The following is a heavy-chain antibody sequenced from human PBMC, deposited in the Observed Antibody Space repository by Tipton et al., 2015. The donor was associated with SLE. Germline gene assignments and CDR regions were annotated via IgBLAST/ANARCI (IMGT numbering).Heavy chain of an antibody. D-gene: IGHD2-21*01. CDR3: AKDPSAYPWGG. CDR2: ISNDGSDI. V-gene: IGHV3-11*01. Sequence: SLRLSCAASGFTFSDYYMTWIRQAPGKGLEFLSYISNDGSDIYYADSVKGRFTISRDYTKNSLYLQMNSLRVDDTAMYYCAKDPSAYPWGGWGQGTLVTVSS. CDR1: GFTFSDYY. J-gene: IGHJ1*01.